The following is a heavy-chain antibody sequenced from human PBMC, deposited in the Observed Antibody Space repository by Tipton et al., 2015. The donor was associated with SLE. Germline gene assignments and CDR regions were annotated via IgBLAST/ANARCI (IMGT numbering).Heavy chain of an antibody. V-gene: IGHV3-7*01. CDR3: ARDRGVARGAFDI. D-gene: IGHD3-10*01. CDR1: GFTFSSYW. CDR2: IKQDGSEK. J-gene: IGHJ3*02. Sequence: GTLRLSCAASGFTFSSYWMSWVRQAPGKGLEWGANIKQDGSEKYYVDSVKGRFTISRDNPKNSLYLQMNSLRAEDTAFYYCARDRGVARGAFDIWGHGTMVTVSS.